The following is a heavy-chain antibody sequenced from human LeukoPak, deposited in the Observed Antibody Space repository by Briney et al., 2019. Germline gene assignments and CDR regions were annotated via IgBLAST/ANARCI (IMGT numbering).Heavy chain of an antibody. D-gene: IGHD1-14*01. V-gene: IGHV4-34*01. CDR2: INHSGNT. J-gene: IGHJ4*02. CDR1: GGSFSNYF. Sequence: SETLSLTCALYGGSFSNYFWFWIRQPPGKGLEWIGEINHSGNTNYNPSLKSRVTISIDTANNQFSLKLTSVTAADTAVYYCGPGWAAVDARWGQGTLVAVSS. CDR3: GPGWAAVDAR.